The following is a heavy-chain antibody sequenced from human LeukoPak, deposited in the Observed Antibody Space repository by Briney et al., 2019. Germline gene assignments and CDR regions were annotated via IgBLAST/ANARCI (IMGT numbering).Heavy chain of an antibody. D-gene: IGHD2-8*01. CDR2: IYYSGST. CDR3: ARLKGVLGAFDI. V-gene: IGHV4-59*08. CDR1: GGSISSYY. J-gene: IGHJ3*02. Sequence: PSETLSLTCTVSGGSISSYYWSWIRQPPGKGLEWIGYIYYSGSTNYNPSLKSRVTISVDTSKNQFSLKLSSVTAADTAVHYCARLKGVLGAFDIWGQGTMVTVSS.